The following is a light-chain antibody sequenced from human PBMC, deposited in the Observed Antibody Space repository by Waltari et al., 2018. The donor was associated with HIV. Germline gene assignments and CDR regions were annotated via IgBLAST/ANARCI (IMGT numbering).Light chain of an antibody. J-gene: IGLJ2*01. V-gene: IGLV4-69*01. Sequence: QLVLTQSPSASASLGASVKLTCTLSSGHSRYAIAWHQQQPEKGPRFWRGLYGECGNITGDGIPDRCAGSRSGACRYLTSASLQSDDEADYYWQTWGTGFLVFGGGTKLTVL. CDR3: QTWGTGFLV. CDR1: SGHSRYA. CDR2: LYGECGN.